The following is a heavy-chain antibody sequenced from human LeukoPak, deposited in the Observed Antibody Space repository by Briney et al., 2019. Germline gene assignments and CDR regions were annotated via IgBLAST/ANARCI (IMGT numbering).Heavy chain of an antibody. D-gene: IGHD1-26*01. J-gene: IGHJ4*02. Sequence: PGGSLRLSCVASGFTFSSYNMSWVRQAPGKGLEWVSSISSSSRYIYYTDSVKGRFTISRDNAKNSLYLQMNSLRAEDTAVYYCARDLSVGSKPDLGFDYWGQGTLVTVSS. CDR2: ISSSSRYI. V-gene: IGHV3-21*01. CDR3: ARDLSVGSKPDLGFDY. CDR1: GFTFSSYN.